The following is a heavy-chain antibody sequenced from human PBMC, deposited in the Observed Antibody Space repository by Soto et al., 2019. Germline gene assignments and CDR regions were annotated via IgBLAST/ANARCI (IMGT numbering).Heavy chain of an antibody. CDR2: MSAYNGNT. J-gene: IGHJ6*02. CDR3: ARTSMQSRGYSYGHGGMDV. V-gene: IGHV1-18*01. D-gene: IGHD5-18*01. Sequence: RLEWMGWMSAYNGNTNYAQKLQGRVTMTTDTSTSTAYLQWSSLKASDTAMYYCARTSMQSRGYSYGHGGMDVWGQGTTVTVSS.